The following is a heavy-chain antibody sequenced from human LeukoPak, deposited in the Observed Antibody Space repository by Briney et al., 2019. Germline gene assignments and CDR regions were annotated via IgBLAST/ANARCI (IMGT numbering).Heavy chain of an antibody. Sequence: GGSLRLSCAASGNYWMHWGRQVRGKGLVWVSHINSDGSWTSYADSVKGRFTISKDNAKNTVYLQMNSQRVEDTAVDYCVSFYETYWGRGTLVTVSS. D-gene: IGHD2/OR15-2a*01. J-gene: IGHJ4*02. CDR1: GNYW. CDR3: VSFYETY. V-gene: IGHV3-74*01. CDR2: INSDGSWT.